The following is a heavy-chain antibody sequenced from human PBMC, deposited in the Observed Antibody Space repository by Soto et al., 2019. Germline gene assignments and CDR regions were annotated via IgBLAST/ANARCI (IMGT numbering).Heavy chain of an antibody. CDR2: IYYSGST. D-gene: IGHD3-3*01. J-gene: IGHJ5*02. Sequence: SETLSLTCTVSGGSISSSSYYWGWIRQPPGKGPEWIGSIYYSGSTYYNPSLKSRVTISVDTSKNQFSLKLSSVTAADTAVYYCARQGHYDFWSGYYTGENWFDPWGQGTLVTVSS. V-gene: IGHV4-39*01. CDR1: GGSISSSSYY. CDR3: ARQGHYDFWSGYYTGENWFDP.